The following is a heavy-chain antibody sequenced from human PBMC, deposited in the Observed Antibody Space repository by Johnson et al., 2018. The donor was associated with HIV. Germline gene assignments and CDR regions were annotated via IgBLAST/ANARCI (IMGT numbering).Heavy chain of an antibody. V-gene: IGHV3-13*01. J-gene: IGHJ3*02. CDR3: ARDLKGWGLPEDAFDI. Sequence: VQLVESGGGLVQPGGSLRLSCAASGFTFSSYDMHWVRQATGKGLEWVSAIGTAGNTYYPGSVKGRFTISRDNSKNTLYLQMNSLRAEDTAVYYCARDLKGWGLPEDAFDIWGQGSMVTVSS. CDR2: IGTAGNT. CDR1: GFTFSSYD. D-gene: IGHD2-21*01.